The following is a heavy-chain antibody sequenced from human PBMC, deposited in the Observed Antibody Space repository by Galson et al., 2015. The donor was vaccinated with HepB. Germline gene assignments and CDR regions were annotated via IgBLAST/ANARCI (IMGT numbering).Heavy chain of an antibody. CDR1: RYTFTGYY. CDR2: INPNSGGT. CDR3: ARGGDSSGYSFVGY. V-gene: IGHV1-2*02. Sequence: SVKVSCKASRYTFTGYYMHWVRQAPGQGLEWMGWINPNSGGTNYAQKFQGRVTMTRDTSVSTAYMELSRLRSDDTAVYYCARGGDSSGYSFVGYWGQGTLVTVSS. J-gene: IGHJ4*02. D-gene: IGHD3-22*01.